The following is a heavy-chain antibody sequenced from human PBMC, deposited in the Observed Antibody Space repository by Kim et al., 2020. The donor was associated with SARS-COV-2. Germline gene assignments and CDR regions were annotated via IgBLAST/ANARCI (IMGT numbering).Heavy chain of an antibody. CDR1: GFTFSSYT. J-gene: IGHJ1*01. Sequence: GGSLRLSCAASGFTFSSYTMNWVRQAPGKGLEWVSYIRSSSSTIYYADSVKGRFTISRDNAKNSLYLQMNSLRAEDTAVYYCAHLGGGGTRYWGQGNQLT. CDR3: AHLGGGGTRY. V-gene: IGHV3-48*01. CDR2: IRSSSSTI. D-gene: IGHD1-1*01.